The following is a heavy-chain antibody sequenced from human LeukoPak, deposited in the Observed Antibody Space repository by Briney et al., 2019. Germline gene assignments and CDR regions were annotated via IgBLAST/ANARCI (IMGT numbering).Heavy chain of an antibody. D-gene: IGHD3-3*01. CDR2: ISYDGSNK. CDR3: ARDLSVLIPLGYFDY. J-gene: IGHJ4*02. V-gene: IGHV3-30-3*01. Sequence: GGSLRLSCAASGFTFSSADLHWVRQAPGKGLEWVAVISYDGSNKYYADSVKGRFTISRDNSKNTLYLQMNSLRAEDTAVYYCARDLSVLIPLGYFDYWGQGTLVTVSS. CDR1: GFTFSSAD.